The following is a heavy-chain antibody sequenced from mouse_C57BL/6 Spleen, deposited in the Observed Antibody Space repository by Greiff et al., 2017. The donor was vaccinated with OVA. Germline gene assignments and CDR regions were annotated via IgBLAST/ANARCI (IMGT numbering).Heavy chain of an antibody. CDR3: ARWITTVVATDAMDY. CDR2: LRNKANGYTT. V-gene: IGHV7-3*01. Sequence: EVQLVESGGGLVPPGGSLSLSCAASGFTFPDYYMSWVRQPPGKALEWLGFLRNKANGYTTESSASVKGRFTISRDNSQSILYLQMNALGAEDSATYYCARWITTVVATDAMDYWGKGTSVTVSS. CDR1: GFTFPDYY. J-gene: IGHJ4*01. D-gene: IGHD1-1*01.